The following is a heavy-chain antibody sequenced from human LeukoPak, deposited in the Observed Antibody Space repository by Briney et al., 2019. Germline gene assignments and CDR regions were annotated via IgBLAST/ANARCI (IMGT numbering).Heavy chain of an antibody. CDR3: ATNTMFRGIHAFDI. CDR2: IYPGDSDT. J-gene: IGHJ3*02. CDR1: GYSFTSYW. Sequence: GESLKISCKGSGYSFTSYWIGWVRQMPGKGLEWMGIIYPGDSDTRYSPSFQGQVTISADKSISTAYLQWSSLKASDSAVYYCATNTMFRGIHAFDIWGQGTTVTVSS. V-gene: IGHV5-51*01. D-gene: IGHD3-10*01.